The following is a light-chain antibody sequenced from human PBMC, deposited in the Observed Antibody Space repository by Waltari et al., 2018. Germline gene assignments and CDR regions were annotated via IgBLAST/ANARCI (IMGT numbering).Light chain of an antibody. CDR2: DAT. J-gene: IGLJ1*01. CDR3: SSYTNSNTYV. V-gene: IGLV2-14*01. CDR1: SSDVGNYNY. Sequence: QSALTPPASESGSPGQSIAISCTAPSSDVGNYNYVYWYQQHPGKSPKLMIYDATSRPSGVSDRFSGSKSSNTASLTISGLQAEDEADYYCSSYTNSNTYVFGPGTKVTVL.